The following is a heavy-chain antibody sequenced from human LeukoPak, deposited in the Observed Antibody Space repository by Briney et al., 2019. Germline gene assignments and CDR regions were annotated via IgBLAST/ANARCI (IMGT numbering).Heavy chain of an antibody. CDR2: IYPGDSET. Sequence: ESLKISCKGSGYDFTTYWIGWVRQMPGKGLEWMGIIYPGDSETRYSPSFQGQVTISADKSISTAYLQWSSLRASDTAMYYCARLTMVRGVIITYNYWGQGTLVTVSS. CDR1: GYDFTTYW. D-gene: IGHD3-10*01. V-gene: IGHV5-51*01. CDR3: ARLTMVRGVIITYNY. J-gene: IGHJ4*02.